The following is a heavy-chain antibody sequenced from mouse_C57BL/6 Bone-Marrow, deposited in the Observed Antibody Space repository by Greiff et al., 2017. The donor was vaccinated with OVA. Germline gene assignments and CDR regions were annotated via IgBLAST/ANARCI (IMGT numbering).Heavy chain of an antibody. D-gene: IGHD4-1*01. J-gene: IGHJ4*01. CDR1: GFTFNTYA. V-gene: IGHV10-3*01. CDR3: VRGRLGGPDYYAMDY. Sequence: EVQRVESGGGLVQPKGSLKLSCAASGFTFNTYAMHWVRQAPGKGLEWVARIRSKSSNYATYYADSVKDRFTISRDDSQSMLYLQMNNLKTEDTAMYYCVRGRLGGPDYYAMDYWGQGTSVTVSS. CDR2: IRSKSSNYAT.